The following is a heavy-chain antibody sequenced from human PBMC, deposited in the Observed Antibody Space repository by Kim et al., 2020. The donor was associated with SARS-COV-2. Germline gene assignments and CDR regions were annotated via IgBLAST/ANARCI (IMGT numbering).Heavy chain of an antibody. Sequence: SETLSLTCAVSGDSISSYYWSWIRQPAGKGLEWIGRIYTSGNTNYNPSLKSRVTMSVDTSKNQFSLELSSVTAADTAVYYCARDCQSSGYSYGYINCYYTMDVWGQGTTVTVSS. CDR2: IYTSGNT. CDR3: ARDCQSSGYSYGYINCYYTMDV. V-gene: IGHV4-4*07. D-gene: IGHD5-18*01. CDR1: GDSISSYY. J-gene: IGHJ6*02.